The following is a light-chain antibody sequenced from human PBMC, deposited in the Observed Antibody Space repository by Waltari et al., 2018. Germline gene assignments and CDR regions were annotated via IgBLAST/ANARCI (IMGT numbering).Light chain of an antibody. J-gene: IGLJ3*02. CDR2: STT. Sequence: IVVTQEPSLTVSPGGTVTLTRTFSPGAATSGHYPNWFQPKPGQAPRTLIYSTTNTHPWTPARFSGSLLEGKAALTLSGVQPDDEAEYYCLLYYGGARVFGGGTNLTVL. CDR3: LLYYGGARV. V-gene: IGLV7-43*01. CDR1: PGAATSGHY.